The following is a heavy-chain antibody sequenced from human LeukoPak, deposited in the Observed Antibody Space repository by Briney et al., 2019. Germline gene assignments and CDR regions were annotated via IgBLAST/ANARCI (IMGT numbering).Heavy chain of an antibody. V-gene: IGHV3-53*01. CDR3: ARVGDHFHWYLDI. CDR1: GFSVGLNY. D-gene: IGHD3-3*02. Sequence: GGSLRLSCAASGFSVGLNYMNWVRQAPGKGLEWVSILYSGSDTYYADSVKGRFTISRDSSKNMLFLHMNSLRAEDTAVYYCARVGDHFHWYLDIWGRGTLVTVSS. CDR2: LYSGSDT. J-gene: IGHJ2*01.